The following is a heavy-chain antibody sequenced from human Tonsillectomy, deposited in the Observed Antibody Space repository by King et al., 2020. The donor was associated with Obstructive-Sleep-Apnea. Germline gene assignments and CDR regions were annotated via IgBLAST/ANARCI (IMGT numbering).Heavy chain of an antibody. D-gene: IGHD3-22*01. CDR2: IVVGSGNT. Sequence: QLVQSGPEVKKPGTSVKVSCKASGFTFTSSAMQWGRQARGQRLGWIGWIVVGSGNTNYAQKFQERVTITRDMSTRTAYMELSSLRSEDTAVDYCAADITYYDSSGYEYYFDYWGQGTLVTVSS. CDR1: GFTFTSSA. V-gene: IGHV1-58*02. CDR3: AADITYYDSSGYEYYFDY. J-gene: IGHJ4*02.